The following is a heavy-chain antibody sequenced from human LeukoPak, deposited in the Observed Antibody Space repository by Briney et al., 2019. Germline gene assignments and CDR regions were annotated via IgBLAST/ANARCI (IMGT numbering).Heavy chain of an antibody. CDR2: ISSSGSTI. Sequence: GGSLRLSCAASGFTFSSYEMNWVRQAPGKGLEWVSYISSSGSTIYYADSVKGRLTISRDNAKNSLYLQMNSLRAEDTAVYYCAREASTVDYWGQGTLVTVSS. CDR1: GFTFSSYE. V-gene: IGHV3-48*03. CDR3: AREASTVDY. J-gene: IGHJ4*02. D-gene: IGHD2-2*01.